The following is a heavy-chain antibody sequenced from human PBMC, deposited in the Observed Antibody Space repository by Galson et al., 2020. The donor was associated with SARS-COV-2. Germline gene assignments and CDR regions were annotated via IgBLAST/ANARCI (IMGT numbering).Heavy chain of an antibody. J-gene: IGHJ3*02. Sequence: SETLSLTCTVSGGSISSGGYYWSWIRQHTGKGLEWIGYIYYSGSTYYNPSLKSRVTISVDTSKNQFSLKLSSVTAADTAVYYCARGEGITIFGVVIIGAFDIWGQGTMVTVSS. CDR2: IYYSGST. V-gene: IGHV4-31*03. CDR1: GGSISSGGYY. D-gene: IGHD3-3*01. CDR3: ARGEGITIFGVVIIGAFDI.